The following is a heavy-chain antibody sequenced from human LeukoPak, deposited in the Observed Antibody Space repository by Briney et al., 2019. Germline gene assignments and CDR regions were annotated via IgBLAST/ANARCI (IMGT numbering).Heavy chain of an antibody. CDR3: ARDLYGSGDGYFDY. Sequence: GRSLRLSSAASGLTFSDHGMHWVRQAPGKGLEWGAIISTNGSKKYYAESVKGRFTISRDNSKNTLYLQMSSLRAEDTAVCYCARDLYGSGDGYFDYWGQGTLVTVSS. CDR2: ISTNGSKK. J-gene: IGHJ4*02. D-gene: IGHD3-10*01. CDR1: GLTFSDHG. V-gene: IGHV3-33*05.